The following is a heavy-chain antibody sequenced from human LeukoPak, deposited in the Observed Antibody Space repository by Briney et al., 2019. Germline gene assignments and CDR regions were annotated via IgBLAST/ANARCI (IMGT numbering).Heavy chain of an antibody. J-gene: IGHJ4*02. D-gene: IGHD2-2*02. CDR1: GFTFSSYW. V-gene: IGHV3-48*04. CDR3: ARKPRYCSSTSCYSLFVY. Sequence: GGSLRLSCAASGFTFSSYWMHWVRQGPGKGLEWVSYISSSGSTIYYADSVKGRFTISRDNAKNSLYLQMNSLRAEDTAVYYCARKPRYCSSTSCYSLFVYWGQGTLVTVSS. CDR2: ISSSGSTI.